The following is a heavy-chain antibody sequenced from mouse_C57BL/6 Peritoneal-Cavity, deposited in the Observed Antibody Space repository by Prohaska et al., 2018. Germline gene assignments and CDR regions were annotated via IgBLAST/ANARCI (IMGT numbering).Heavy chain of an antibody. CDR2: IDPETGCT. CDR3: TNYYGSSYAMDY. D-gene: IGHD1-1*01. J-gene: IGHJ4*01. CDR1: CYTFTDYE. Sequence: QVQLPQSGADLVRPGASVTLSCKASCYTFTDYEMHWVKQTPVHGLECSGAIDPETGCTDYNQKCKGKAILTADKSSRTAYMELRSLTSEDSAVYYCTNYYGSSYAMDYWGQGTSVIVSS. V-gene: IGHV1-15*01.